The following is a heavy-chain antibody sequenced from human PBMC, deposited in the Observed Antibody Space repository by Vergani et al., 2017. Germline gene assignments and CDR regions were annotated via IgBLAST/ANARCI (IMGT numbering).Heavy chain of an antibody. CDR2: MNPNSGNT. CDR3: ARCLGDYPDNWFDP. Sequence: QVQLVQSGAEVKKPGSSVKVSCKASGGTFSSYAISWVRQATGQGLEWMGWMNPNSGNTGYAQKFQGRVTMTRNTSISTAYMELSSLRSEDTAVYYCARCLGDYPDNWFDPWGQGTLVTVSS. CDR1: GGTFSSYA. J-gene: IGHJ5*02. V-gene: IGHV1-8*02. D-gene: IGHD4-17*01.